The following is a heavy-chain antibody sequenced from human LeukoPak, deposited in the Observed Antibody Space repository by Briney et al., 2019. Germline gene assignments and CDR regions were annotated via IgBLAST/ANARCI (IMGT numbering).Heavy chain of an antibody. CDR3: ARDLGYCSGGGCYSGPNWFDP. Sequence: SETLSLTCTVSGGSISSGDYYWGWIRQPPGTGLEWIGYIYYSGSTYYNPSLKSRVTISVDTSKNQFSLKLSSVTAADTAVYYCARDLGYCSGGGCYSGPNWFDPWGQGTLVTVSS. D-gene: IGHD2-15*01. CDR2: IYYSGST. J-gene: IGHJ5*02. V-gene: IGHV4-30-4*01. CDR1: GGSISSGDYY.